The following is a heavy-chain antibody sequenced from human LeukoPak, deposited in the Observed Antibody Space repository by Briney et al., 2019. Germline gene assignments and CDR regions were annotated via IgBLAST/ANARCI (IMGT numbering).Heavy chain of an antibody. Sequence: KTSETLSLTCAVYGGSFSGYYWSWIRQPPGKGLEWIGEINHSGSTNYNPSLKSRVTMSVDTSKNQFSLKLSSVTAADTAVYYCAGSYSGNYYVFDYWGQGTLVTVSS. J-gene: IGHJ4*02. CDR2: INHSGST. V-gene: IGHV4-34*01. D-gene: IGHD1-26*01. CDR1: GGSFSGYY. CDR3: AGSYSGNYYVFDY.